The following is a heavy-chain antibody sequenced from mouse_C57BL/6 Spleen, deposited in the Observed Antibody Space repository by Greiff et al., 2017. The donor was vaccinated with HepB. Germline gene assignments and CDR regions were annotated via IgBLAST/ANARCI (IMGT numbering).Heavy chain of an antibody. J-gene: IGHJ2*01. V-gene: IGHV1-15*01. D-gene: IGHD1-1*01. CDR3: TRWDTTVVDSFDY. CDR1: GYTFTDYE. CDR2: IDPETGGT. Sequence: VHLVESGAELVRPGASVTLSCKASGYTFTDYEMHWVKQTPVHGLEWIGAIDPETGGTAYNQKFKGKAILTADKSSSTAYMELRSLTSEDSAVYYCTRWDTTVVDSFDYGGQGTTLTVSS.